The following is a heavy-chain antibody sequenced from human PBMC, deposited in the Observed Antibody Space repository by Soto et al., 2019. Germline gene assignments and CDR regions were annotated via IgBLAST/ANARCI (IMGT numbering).Heavy chain of an antibody. CDR1: GFAVRSSY. CDR3: AREAYGDFNGLDV. CDR2: VYTGGST. D-gene: IGHD4-17*01. V-gene: IGHV3-53*02. J-gene: IGHJ6*02. Sequence: VQLVETGGGLIQPGGSLRLSCAASGFAVRSSYMSWVRQTPGRGLEWVSVVYTGGSTYYADFVKGRFTVSRDISKDTVWLHLSGLKPEDTAVYYCAREAYGDFNGLDVWGQGTTVTVSS.